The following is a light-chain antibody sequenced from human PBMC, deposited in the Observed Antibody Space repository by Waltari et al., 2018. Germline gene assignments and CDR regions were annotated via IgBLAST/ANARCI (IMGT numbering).Light chain of an antibody. CDR3: QQSYSTPFT. CDR2: AAS. V-gene: IGKV1-39*01. CDR1: QSISSY. J-gene: IGKJ5*01. Sequence: DIQMTQSPSSLSASVGDRVTITCRASQSISSYLNWYQQKPGKAPKLLIYAASSLQSGVPSRFSGSGSGTDFTLTISSLQPEDFATYYCQQSYSTPFTFGQGKGLEIK.